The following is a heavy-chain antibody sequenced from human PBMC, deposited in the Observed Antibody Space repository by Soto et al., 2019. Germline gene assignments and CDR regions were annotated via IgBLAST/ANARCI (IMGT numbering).Heavy chain of an antibody. J-gene: IGHJ5*01. V-gene: IGHV4-30-4*01. CDR3: ARGRYCLTGRCFPNWFDS. D-gene: IGHD7-27*01. CDR2: IYKSATT. CDR1: GDSISNLYYF. Sequence: PSETLSLTCSVSGDSISNLYYFWAWIRQPPGQALEYIGYIYKSATTYYNPSFESRVAISVEKSKSQFSLNVTSVTAADTAVYFCARGRYCLTGRCFPNWFDSWGQGALITVS.